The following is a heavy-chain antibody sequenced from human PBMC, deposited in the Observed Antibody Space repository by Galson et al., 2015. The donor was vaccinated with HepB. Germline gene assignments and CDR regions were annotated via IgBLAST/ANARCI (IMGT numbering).Heavy chain of an antibody. J-gene: IGHJ6*02. V-gene: IGHV4-4*02. Sequence: SETLSLTCGVSGDSISSINRWSWVRQPPGKGLEWIGEIHHSGLSNYNPSLKSRLTISVDKSKNQFSLKLNSLTAADTAVYYCARVVGSSTTLGYYYYAMDVWGQGTTVTVSS. CDR2: IHHSGLS. D-gene: IGHD6-6*01. CDR3: ARVVGSSTTLGYYYYAMDV. CDR1: GDSISSINR.